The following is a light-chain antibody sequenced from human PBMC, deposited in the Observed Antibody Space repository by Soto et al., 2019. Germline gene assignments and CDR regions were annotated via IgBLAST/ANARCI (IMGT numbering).Light chain of an antibody. CDR2: AAS. CDR3: PPSYSTPRT. V-gene: IGKV1-39*01. CDR1: QSISSY. Sequence: DIQMTQSPSSLSASVGDRVTITCRASQSISSYLNRYQQKPGKAPELLSCAASSLQIGVPSRFSGSGSVPDFNLTISSLQPEDFATYYCPPSYSTPRTFGQGTKVEIK. J-gene: IGKJ1*01.